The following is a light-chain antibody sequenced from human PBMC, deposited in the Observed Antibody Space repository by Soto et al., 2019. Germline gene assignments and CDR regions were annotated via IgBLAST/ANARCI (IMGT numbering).Light chain of an antibody. CDR3: QQRFIWPPVT. V-gene: IGKV3-11*01. CDR2: DAS. J-gene: IGKJ4*01. CDR1: QSVGSY. Sequence: EVVLTQSPATLSLSPGERATLSCRASQSVGSYLAWYQQKPGQAPRLLIYDASNRATGIPARFSGSGSGTDFTLTFSSLEPEDFAVYYCQQRFIWPPVTFGGGTNVEIK.